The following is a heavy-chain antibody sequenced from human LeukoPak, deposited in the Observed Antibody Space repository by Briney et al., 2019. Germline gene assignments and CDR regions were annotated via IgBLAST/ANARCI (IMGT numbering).Heavy chain of an antibody. D-gene: IGHD1-7*01. CDR1: GYIFSTYW. Sequence: PWESLKISCKGSGYIFSTYWIGWVRQMPGKGLEWMGIIYPGDSDTRYSPSFQGQVTISADKSISTAYLQWSSLKASDTAMYYCARHQRTGTTSPFDNWGQGTLVTVSS. J-gene: IGHJ4*02. CDR2: IYPGDSDT. V-gene: IGHV5-51*01. CDR3: ARHQRTGTTSPFDN.